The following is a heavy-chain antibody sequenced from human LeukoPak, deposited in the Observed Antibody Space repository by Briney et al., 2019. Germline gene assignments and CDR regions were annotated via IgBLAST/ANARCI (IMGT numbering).Heavy chain of an antibody. Sequence: GGSLRLSCAASGFTFSDYYMSWIRQAPGMGLEWVSYISSSGSTIYYADSVKGRFTISRDNAKNSLYLQMNSLRAEDTAVYYCAREDGVVPAATYYYYYGMDVWGQGTTVTVSS. V-gene: IGHV3-11*01. CDR3: AREDGVVPAATYYYYYGMDV. CDR2: ISSSGSTI. J-gene: IGHJ6*02. D-gene: IGHD2-2*01. CDR1: GFTFSDYY.